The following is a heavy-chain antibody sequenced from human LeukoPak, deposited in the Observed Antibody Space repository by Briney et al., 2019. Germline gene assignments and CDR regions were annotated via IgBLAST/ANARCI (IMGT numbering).Heavy chain of an antibody. V-gene: IGHV1-8*03. D-gene: IGHD3-9*01. J-gene: IGHJ5*02. Sequence: GASVKVSCKASGYTFTSYDINWVRQATGQGLEWMGWMNPNSGNTGYAQKFQGRVTITRNTSISTAYMELSSLRSEDTAVYYCARENYDILTGWVSWFDPWGQGTLVTVSS. CDR1: GYTFTSYD. CDR3: ARENYDILTGWVSWFDP. CDR2: MNPNSGNT.